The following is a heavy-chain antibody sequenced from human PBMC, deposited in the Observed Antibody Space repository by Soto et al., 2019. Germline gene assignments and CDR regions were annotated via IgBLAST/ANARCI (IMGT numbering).Heavy chain of an antibody. D-gene: IGHD2-2*01. V-gene: IGHV4-34*01. J-gene: IGHJ4*02. CDR3: GSRSSFIVVVPAAKARSDY. CDR1: GGSFSGYY. CDR2: INHSGST. Sequence: SETLSLTCAVYGGSFSGYYWSWIRPPPGKGLEWIGEINHSGSTNYNPSLKSRVTISVDTSKNQFSLKLSSVTAADTAVYYCGSRSSFIVVVPAAKARSDYWGQGTLVTVSS.